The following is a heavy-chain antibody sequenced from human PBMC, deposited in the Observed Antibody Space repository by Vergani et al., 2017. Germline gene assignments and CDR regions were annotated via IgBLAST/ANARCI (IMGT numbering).Heavy chain of an antibody. V-gene: IGHV3-23*01. D-gene: IGHD3-10*01. CDR2: ISASGGST. Sequence: EVQLLESGGGLVQPGGSLRLSCAASGFTFSSYAMSWVRQTPGKGLEWVSGISASGGSTYYADSVKGRFTISRDNSKNTLYLQMNSLRAEDTAVYYCATPTPVLLWFGEYPGEAAYWGQGTLVTVSS. CDR3: ATPTPVLLWFGEYPGEAAY. CDR1: GFTFSSYA. J-gene: IGHJ4*02.